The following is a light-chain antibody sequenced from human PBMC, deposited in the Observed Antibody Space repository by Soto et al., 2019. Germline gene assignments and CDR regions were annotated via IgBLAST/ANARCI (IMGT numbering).Light chain of an antibody. CDR1: QNINNY. V-gene: IGKV1-33*01. J-gene: IGKJ1*01. CDR3: QQYHNLWT. CDR2: DAS. Sequence: DIPMTQSPSSLSASVGDRVTITCQASQNINNYLNWYQQKPGRAPKLLIYDASNLEAGVPSRFRGSGSGTDFTFTISRLQPEDIATYYCQQYHNLWTFGRGTEVEIK.